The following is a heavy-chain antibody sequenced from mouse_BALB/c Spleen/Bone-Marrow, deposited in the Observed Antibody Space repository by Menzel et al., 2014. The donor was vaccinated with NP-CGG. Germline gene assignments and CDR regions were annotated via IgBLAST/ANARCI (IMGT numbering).Heavy chain of an antibody. V-gene: IGHV2-6-4*01. CDR1: GFSLSRYS. CDR2: IWGGGST. J-gene: IGHJ3*01. D-gene: IGHD2-1*01. Sequence: VQVVESGPGLVAPSQSLSITCTVSGFSLSRYSVHWVRQPPGKGLEWLGMIWGGGSTDYNSALKSWLSFSKDNSKNQVFLKMSGLQTDGSAVFYCARNGNSFAYWGQGTLVTVSA. CDR3: ARNGNSFAY.